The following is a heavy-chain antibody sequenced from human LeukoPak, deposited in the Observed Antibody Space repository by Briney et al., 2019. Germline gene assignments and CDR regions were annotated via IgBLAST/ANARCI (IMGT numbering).Heavy chain of an antibody. Sequence: GRSLRLSCAASGFTFDDYAMHWVRQAPGKGLEWVSGISWNSGSTGYADSVKGRFTISRDNAKNSLYLQMNSLRAEDTALYYCAKDAYDILTGYLFDYWGQGTLVTVSS. V-gene: IGHV3-9*01. J-gene: IGHJ4*02. D-gene: IGHD3-9*01. CDR2: ISWNSGST. CDR3: AKDAYDILTGYLFDY. CDR1: GFTFDDYA.